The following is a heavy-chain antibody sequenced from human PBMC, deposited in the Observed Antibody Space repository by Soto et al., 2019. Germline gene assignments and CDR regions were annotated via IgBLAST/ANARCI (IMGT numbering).Heavy chain of an antibody. Sequence: EVQLVESGGGLVQPGWSLRLSCAASGFTFSDHYMDWVRQAPGKGLEWVGRSRDKAHSHTTEYAASVKGRFTISRDDSENSLYLQMNSLKTEDTAVYYCARGVVSTGYFDYWGQGTLVTVSS. J-gene: IGHJ4*02. V-gene: IGHV3-72*01. D-gene: IGHD5-12*01. CDR1: GFTFSDHY. CDR2: SRDKAHSHTT. CDR3: ARGVVSTGYFDY.